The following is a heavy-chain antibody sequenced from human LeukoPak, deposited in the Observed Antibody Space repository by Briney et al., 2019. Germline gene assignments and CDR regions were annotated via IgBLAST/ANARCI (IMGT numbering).Heavy chain of an antibody. Sequence: ASVKVSCKASGYTFTNYGINWVRQAPGQGVEGMGWISAYSGNTNYAQKLQGRVTMTTDTSTSTAYMELRSLRSDDTAMYYCARGGKYCTGGNCYHDSWGQGTLVTVSS. D-gene: IGHD2-15*01. CDR2: ISAYSGNT. CDR1: GYTFTNYG. J-gene: IGHJ5*01. V-gene: IGHV1-18*01. CDR3: ARGGKYCTGGNCYHDS.